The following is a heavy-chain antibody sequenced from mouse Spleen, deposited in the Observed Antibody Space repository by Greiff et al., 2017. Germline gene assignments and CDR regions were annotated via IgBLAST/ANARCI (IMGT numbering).Heavy chain of an antibody. J-gene: IGHJ4*01. CDR2: IWAGGST. CDR1: GFSLTSYG. Sequence: VQLVESGPGLVAPSQSLSITCTVSGFSLTSYGVHWVRQPPGKGLEWLGVIWAGGSTNYNSALMSRLSISKDNSKSQVFLKMNSLQTDDTAMYYCARAYYYYAMDYWGQGTSVTVSS. CDR3: ARAYYYYAMDY. D-gene: IGHD6-5*01. V-gene: IGHV2-9*02.